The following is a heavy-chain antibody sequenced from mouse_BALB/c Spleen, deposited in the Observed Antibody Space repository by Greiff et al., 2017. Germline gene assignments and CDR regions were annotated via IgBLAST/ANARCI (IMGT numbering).Heavy chain of an antibody. CDR2: IDPSDSYT. Sequence: QVQLQQPGAELVKPGASVKLSCKASGYTFTSYWMHWVKQRPGQGLEWIGEIDPSDSYTNYNQKFKGKATLTVDKSSSTAYMQLSSMTSEDSAVYYCARRGYGSSPWFAYWGQGTLVTVSA. V-gene: IGHV1-69*02. CDR3: ARRGYGSSPWFAY. D-gene: IGHD1-1*01. CDR1: GYTFTSYW. J-gene: IGHJ3*01.